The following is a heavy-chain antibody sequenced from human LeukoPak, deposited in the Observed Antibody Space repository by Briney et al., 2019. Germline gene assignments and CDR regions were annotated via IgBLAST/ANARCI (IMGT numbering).Heavy chain of an antibody. D-gene: IGHD3-22*01. Sequence: PSETLSLTSTVSVASISIYYWSWIRHPPGKGWEGMGYIYYSGSTNYNPSLKSRVTISVDTSRNQFSLKLSSVTAADTAVYYCARRPYYYDSSGYFDYWGQGTLVTVSS. CDR1: VASISIYY. V-gene: IGHV4-59*08. CDR3: ARRPYYYDSSGYFDY. CDR2: IYYSGST. J-gene: IGHJ4*02.